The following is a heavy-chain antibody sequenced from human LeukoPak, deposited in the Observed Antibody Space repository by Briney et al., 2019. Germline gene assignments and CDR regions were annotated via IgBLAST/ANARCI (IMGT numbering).Heavy chain of an antibody. Sequence: ASVKVSCKXSGYTFTGDYMHWVRQAPRQGLEWMGRINPNSGGTNYAQKFQGRVTMTRDTSISTAYMELSRLRSDDTAVYYCARGIAARPTPYYYYYYYMDVWGKGTTVTVSS. V-gene: IGHV1-2*06. J-gene: IGHJ6*03. CDR1: GYTFTGDY. CDR2: INPNSGGT. CDR3: ARGIAARPTPYYYYYYYMDV. D-gene: IGHD6-6*01.